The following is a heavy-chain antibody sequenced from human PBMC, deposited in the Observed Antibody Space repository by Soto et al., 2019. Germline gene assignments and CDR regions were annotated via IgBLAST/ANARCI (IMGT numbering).Heavy chain of an antibody. CDR2: ISGNGGTT. D-gene: IGHD2-15*01. CDR1: GFTFSSYA. CDR3: VNPRGGYCSGGSCYVIDY. J-gene: IGHJ4*02. Sequence: EVQLLESGGGLVQPGGSLRLSCAASGFTFSSYAMNWVRQAPGKGLEWVSGISGNGGTTYYAESVKGRFTISRDNSKKTLYLQMGSLRAEDTAVYYCVNPRGGYCSGGSCYVIDYWGQGTLVTVSS. V-gene: IGHV3-23*01.